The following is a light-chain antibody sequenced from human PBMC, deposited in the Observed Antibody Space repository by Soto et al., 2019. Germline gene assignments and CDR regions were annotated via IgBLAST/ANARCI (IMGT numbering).Light chain of an antibody. CDR2: WAA. CDR1: RSILSRSTNKHY. CDR3: QQYFSAPQET. V-gene: IGKV4-1*01. Sequence: DIVMTQSPGSLTVSLGERATINCKSSRSILSRSTNKHYLAWYQQRSGQPPKLLISWAATRESGVPERFSGSGSGTDFTLTISSLQAADVAVYYWQQYFSAPQETFGHGTKVEV. J-gene: IGKJ1*01.